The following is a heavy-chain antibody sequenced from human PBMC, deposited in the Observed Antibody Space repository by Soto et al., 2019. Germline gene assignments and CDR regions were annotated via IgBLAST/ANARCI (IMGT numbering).Heavy chain of an antibody. CDR3: AKGKQLVARESVDY. V-gene: IGHV3-30*18. D-gene: IGHD6-13*01. CDR2: ISYDGSNK. J-gene: IGHJ4*02. Sequence: GGSLRLSCAASGFTFSSYGMHWVRQAPGKGLEWVAVISYDGSNKYYADSVKGRFTISRDNSKNTLYLQMNSLRAGDTAVYYCAKGKQLVARESVDYWGQGTLVTVSS. CDR1: GFTFSSYG.